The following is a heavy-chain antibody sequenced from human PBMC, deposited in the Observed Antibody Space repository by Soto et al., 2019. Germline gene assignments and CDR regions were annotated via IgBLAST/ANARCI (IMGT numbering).Heavy chain of an antibody. CDR1: GFTFSSYG. Sequence: GGSLRLSCAASGFTFSSYGMHWVRQAPGKGLEWVAVIWYDGSNKYYADSVKGRFTISRDNSKNTLYLQMNSLRAEDTAVYYCARDLDFLDYDILTGPLYYYYGMDVWGQGTTVTVSS. J-gene: IGHJ6*02. CDR2: IWYDGSNK. D-gene: IGHD3-9*01. V-gene: IGHV3-33*01. CDR3: ARDLDFLDYDILTGPLYYYYGMDV.